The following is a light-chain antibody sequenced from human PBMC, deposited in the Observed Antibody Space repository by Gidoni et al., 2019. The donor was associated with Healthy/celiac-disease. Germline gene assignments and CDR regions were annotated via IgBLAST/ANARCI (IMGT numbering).Light chain of an antibody. CDR1: QGISNY. V-gene: IGKV1-27*01. Sequence: DIQMTQSPSSLSASVGDRVTITCRASQGISNYLAWYQQKPGKVPKLLIYAASTLQSGVPSRFSGSGSGTDFTLTISSLQPEDVVTYYCQKYNSAPPTLTFGGGTKVEIK. CDR3: QKYNSAPPTLT. J-gene: IGKJ4*01. CDR2: AAS.